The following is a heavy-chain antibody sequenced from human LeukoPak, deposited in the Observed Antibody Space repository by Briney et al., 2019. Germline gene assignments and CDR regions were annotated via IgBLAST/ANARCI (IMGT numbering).Heavy chain of an antibody. CDR3: ARSACAGCAFDI. Sequence: HPGGSLRLSCAASGFTFRDHWMTWVRQAPGQGLEWVANIKKDGSETNYVDSVKGRFSISRDNAKNSLFLQVSSLRAEDTALYFCARSACAGCAFDIWGQGTMVTVSS. CDR2: IKKDGSET. CDR1: GFTFRDHW. D-gene: IGHD3-10*01. V-gene: IGHV3-7*01. J-gene: IGHJ3*02.